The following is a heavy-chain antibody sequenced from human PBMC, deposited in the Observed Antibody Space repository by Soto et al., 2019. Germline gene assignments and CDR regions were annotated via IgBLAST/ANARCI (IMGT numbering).Heavy chain of an antibody. CDR3: ASGIQLWLRRINNGDSG. CDR1: GGTFSTYA. J-gene: IGHJ4*02. V-gene: IGHV1-69*12. D-gene: IGHD5-18*01. Sequence: QVQLVQSGAEVKKPESSVKVSCKAPGGTFSTYAISWVRQAPGQGLEWMGGIIPMFGTANYAQRFQDRATITADESTNPVYMELSSLRSEDTAVYFCASGIQLWLRRINNGDSGWGQGTLVTVSS. CDR2: IIPMFGTA.